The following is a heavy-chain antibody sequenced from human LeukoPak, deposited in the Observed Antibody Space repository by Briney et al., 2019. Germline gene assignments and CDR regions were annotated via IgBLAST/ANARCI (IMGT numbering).Heavy chain of an antibody. D-gene: IGHD1-26*01. V-gene: IGHV3-23*01. CDR3: ARDRQYSGSYYYYYGMDV. J-gene: IGHJ6*02. CDR1: GFTFSSYA. CDR2: ISGSGGST. Sequence: GGSLRLSCAASGFTFSSYAMSWVRQAPGKRLEWVSAISGSGGSTYYADSVKGRFTISRDNAKNSLYLQMNSLRAEDTAVYYCARDRQYSGSYYYYYGMDVWGQGTTVTVSS.